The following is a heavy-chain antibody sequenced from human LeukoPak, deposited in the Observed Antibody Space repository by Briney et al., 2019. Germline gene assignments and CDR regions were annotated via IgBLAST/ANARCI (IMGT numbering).Heavy chain of an antibody. J-gene: IGHJ6*02. D-gene: IGHD6-13*01. CDR2: IWYDGSNK. CDR3: ARDVAQHDYYRMDV. Sequence: GGSLRLSCAASGFTFRSYAMYSVRQAPGKGLDWVAAIWYDGSNKNYADSVKGRFTISRDDSKSTLYLQMNSLRAEDTAVYYCARDVAQHDYYRMDVWGQGTTVAVSS. V-gene: IGHV3-33*07. CDR1: GFTFRSYA.